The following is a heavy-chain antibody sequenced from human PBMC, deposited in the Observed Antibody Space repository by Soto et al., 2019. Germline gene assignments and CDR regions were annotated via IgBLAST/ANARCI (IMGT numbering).Heavy chain of an antibody. J-gene: IGHJ6*02. Sequence: GGSLRLSCAGSGFTFSRYAMNWVRQAPGKGLEWVSIISSRGDRTSYAESVKGRFTISRDDSKNTLFLHMNGLGAEDTAVYYCAKETGYSYGFQPNALDVWGQGTTVTVSS. D-gene: IGHD5-18*01. CDR3: AKETGYSYGFQPNALDV. CDR2: ISSRGDRT. CDR1: GFTFSRYA. V-gene: IGHV3-23*01.